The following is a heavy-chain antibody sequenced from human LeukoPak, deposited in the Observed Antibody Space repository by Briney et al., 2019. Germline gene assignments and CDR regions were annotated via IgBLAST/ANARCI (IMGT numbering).Heavy chain of an antibody. J-gene: IGHJ6*02. Sequence: GGSLRLSCAASGFTFSSYAMSWVRQAPGKGLEWVSAISKSGDHTYYAASAKGRFTIYRDNSKNTQYLQMNSLRAEDTAVYYCATSWGPDTSAFRWGRDGMDVWGQETTVIVS. CDR3: ATSWGPDTSAFRWGRDGMDV. CDR1: GFTFSSYA. D-gene: IGHD3-16*01. V-gene: IGHV3-23*01. CDR2: ISKSGDHT.